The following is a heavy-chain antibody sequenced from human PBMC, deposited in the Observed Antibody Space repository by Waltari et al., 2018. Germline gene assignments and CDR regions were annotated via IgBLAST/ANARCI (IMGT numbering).Heavy chain of an antibody. CDR1: GFSFNIYA. CDR3: AGDSRRGVVVRVF. CDR2: ISYDGSNK. D-gene: IGHD2-15*01. J-gene: IGHJ4*02. Sequence: QVQLVETGGGVVQPGRSLRVSCTGFSFNIYAMHWARQAPGKGLGWVAFISYDGSNKYYADFVKGRFTISRDDSKNTLYLQMDSLSSDDTAVYYCAGDSRRGVVVRVFWGQGTLVTVSS. V-gene: IGHV3-30-3*01.